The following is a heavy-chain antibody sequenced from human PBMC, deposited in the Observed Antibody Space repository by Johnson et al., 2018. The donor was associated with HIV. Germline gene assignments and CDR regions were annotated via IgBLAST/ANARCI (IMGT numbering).Heavy chain of an antibody. V-gene: IGHV3-20*04. CDR3: VRGLDI. CDR2: LNWNGGRT. CDR1: GFTFDDYA. J-gene: IGHJ3*02. Sequence: MLLVESGGGLVQPGRSQRLSCTASGFTFDDYAMSWVRQAPGKGLEWVAGLNWNGGRTGYADSVKGRFTISRDNSKNTLYLQMNSLRAEDTAVYYCVRGLDIWGQGTEVTVSS.